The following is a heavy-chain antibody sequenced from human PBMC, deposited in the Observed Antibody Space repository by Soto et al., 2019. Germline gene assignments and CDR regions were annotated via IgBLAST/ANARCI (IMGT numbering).Heavy chain of an antibody. CDR2: SCYSAST. CDR3: ARRYCTSTTCYYFDS. V-gene: IGHV4-39*01. D-gene: IGHD2-2*01. Sequence: PSETLSLTCTVSGGSISSTSHCWGWIRQPPGKGLEWIGLSCYSASTYYNPSLRSRVNTSVDTSKNQFSLRLSSVTAADTALYYCARRYCTSTTCYYFDSWGQGTLVTVSS. J-gene: IGHJ4*02. CDR1: GGSISSTSHC.